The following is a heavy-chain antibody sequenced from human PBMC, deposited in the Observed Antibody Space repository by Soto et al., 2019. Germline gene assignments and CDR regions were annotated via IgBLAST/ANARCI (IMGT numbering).Heavy chain of an antibody. V-gene: IGHV3-30*18. Sequence: QVQLVESGGGVVQPGRSLRLSCAASGFTFSSYGMHWVRQAPGKGLEWVAVISYDGSNKYYADSVKGRFTISRDNSKNTLYLQMNSLRDEDTAVYYCAKDHRITIFVVVISYYYYYMDVWGKGTTVTVSS. CDR3: AKDHRITIFVVVISYYYYYMDV. CDR1: GFTFSSYG. CDR2: ISYDGSNK. D-gene: IGHD3-3*01. J-gene: IGHJ6*03.